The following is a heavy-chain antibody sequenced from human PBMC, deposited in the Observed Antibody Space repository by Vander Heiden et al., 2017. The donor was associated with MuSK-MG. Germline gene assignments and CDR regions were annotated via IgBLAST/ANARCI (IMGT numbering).Heavy chain of an antibody. CDR2: IYGGSRT. J-gene: IGHJ6*02. V-gene: IGHV3-66*02. CDR1: GLTVSNNY. D-gene: IGHD3-3*02. CDR3: ARDACDHKLFSLDV. Sequence: DVQPVETGGSCAQPGGSLRLSCSSSGLTVSNNYMRWVRQAPGKWLEWVSVIYGGSRTSYADAVKGRFTISRDNSKNTLYHQRKRVRAEDTAVYYCARDACDHKLFSLDVWGQGTTVTVS.